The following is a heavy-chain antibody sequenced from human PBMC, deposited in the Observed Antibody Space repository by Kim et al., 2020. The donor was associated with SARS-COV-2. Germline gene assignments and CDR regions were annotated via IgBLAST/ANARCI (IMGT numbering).Heavy chain of an antibody. Sequence: NPTLKSRVIITVDTSKNLYSLKLSSVTAADTAVYYCARGKVATTGSFDYWGHGTLVTVSA. D-gene: IGHD5-12*01. CDR3: ARGKVATTGSFDY. V-gene: IGHV4-31*02. J-gene: IGHJ4*01.